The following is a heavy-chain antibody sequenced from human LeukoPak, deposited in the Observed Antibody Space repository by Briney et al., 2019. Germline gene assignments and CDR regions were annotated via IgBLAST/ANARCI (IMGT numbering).Heavy chain of an antibody. D-gene: IGHD6-13*01. J-gene: IGHJ4*02. V-gene: IGHV3-30*18. CDR1: GFTFSSYG. CDR3: AKDSGSSYSDY. CDR2: ISYDGSNK. Sequence: PGRSLRLSCAASGFTFSSYGMHWVRQAPGKGLEWVAVISYDGSNKYYADSVKGRFTISRDNSKNTLYLQMNSLRAEDTAVYYCAKDSGSSYSDYWGQGTLVTVSS.